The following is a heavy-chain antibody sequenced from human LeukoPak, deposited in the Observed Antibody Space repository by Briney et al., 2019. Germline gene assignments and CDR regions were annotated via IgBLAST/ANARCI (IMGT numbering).Heavy chain of an antibody. J-gene: IGHJ5*02. V-gene: IGHV4-59*01. Sequence: SETLSLTCSVSGASLSRYYWIWIRQPPGKGLEWIGYISYSGSPRYNPSLKSRVTMSVDTSKNQVSLKLSSVIAADTAVYYCAKGYGDYVGWFDPWGQGTLVTVSS. CDR2: ISYSGSP. D-gene: IGHD4-17*01. CDR1: GASLSRYY. CDR3: AKGYGDYVGWFDP.